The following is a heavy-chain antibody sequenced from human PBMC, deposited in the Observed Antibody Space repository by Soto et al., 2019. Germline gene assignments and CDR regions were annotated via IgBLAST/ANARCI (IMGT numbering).Heavy chain of an antibody. Sequence: QVQLVESGGGVVQPGRSLRLSCAASGFTFSDYALHWVRQAPGKGLEWVAVISYDGSNKYYADSVKGRFTVSRDNSKNTLYLQMNSLRAEDTAVYYCARERSHSSPPYVEYWGQGTLVTVSS. CDR3: ARERSHSSPPYVEY. CDR2: ISYDGSNK. J-gene: IGHJ4*02. V-gene: IGHV3-30-3*01. CDR1: GFTFSDYA.